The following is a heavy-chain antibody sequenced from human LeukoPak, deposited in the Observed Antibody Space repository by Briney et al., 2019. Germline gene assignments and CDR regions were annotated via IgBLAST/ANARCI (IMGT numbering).Heavy chain of an antibody. CDR1: GFTVSSNE. CDR3: ARAASSGWGVVYYFDY. Sequence: GGSLRLSCAASGFTVSSNEMSWVRQAPGKGLEWVSSISGDSTYYADSMKGRFTISRDNSKNTLHLQMNSLRSDDTAVYYCARAASSGWGVVYYFDYWGQGTLVTVSS. CDR2: ISGDST. J-gene: IGHJ4*02. D-gene: IGHD6-19*01. V-gene: IGHV3-38-3*01.